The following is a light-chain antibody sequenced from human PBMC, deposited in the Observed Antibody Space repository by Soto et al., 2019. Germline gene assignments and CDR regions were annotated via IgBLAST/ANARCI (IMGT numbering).Light chain of an antibody. CDR1: QGIRND. CDR3: LQDYNYPWT. CDR2: SAS. Sequence: AIQMTQSPSSLSASVGDRVTISCRASQGIRNDLGWYQQTPGRAPKLLIYSASILQSGVPSRFSGSGSGTDFTLTIDNVQHEDLATYYCLQDYNYPWTFGQGTKVEIK. J-gene: IGKJ1*01. V-gene: IGKV1-6*01.